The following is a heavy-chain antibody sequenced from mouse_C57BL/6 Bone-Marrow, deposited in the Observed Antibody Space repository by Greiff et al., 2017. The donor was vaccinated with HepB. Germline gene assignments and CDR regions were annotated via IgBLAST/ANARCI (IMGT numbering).Heavy chain of an antibody. Sequence: VQLKESGAELVRPGASVKLSCKASGYTFTDYYINWVKQRPGQGLEWIARIYPGSGNTYYNEKFKGKATLTAEKSSSTAYMQLSSLTSEDSAVYFCARGWDRWYFDVWGTGTTVTVSS. J-gene: IGHJ1*03. CDR2: IYPGSGNT. CDR1: GYTFTDYY. D-gene: IGHD4-1*01. V-gene: IGHV1-76*01. CDR3: ARGWDRWYFDV.